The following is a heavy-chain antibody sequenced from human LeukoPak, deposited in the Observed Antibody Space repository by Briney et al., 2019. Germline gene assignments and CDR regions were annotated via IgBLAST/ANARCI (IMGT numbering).Heavy chain of an antibody. J-gene: IGHJ3*02. CDR2: IYYSGST. D-gene: IGHD6-6*01. CDR3: ARASGADRPALDI. Sequence: PSETLSLTCTVSGGSISSYYWSWIRQPPGKGLEWLGYIYYSGSTNYNPSLKSRVTISVDTSKNQFSLKLSSVTAADTAVYYCARASGADRPALDIWGQGTMVTVSS. V-gene: IGHV4-59*01. CDR1: GGSISSYY.